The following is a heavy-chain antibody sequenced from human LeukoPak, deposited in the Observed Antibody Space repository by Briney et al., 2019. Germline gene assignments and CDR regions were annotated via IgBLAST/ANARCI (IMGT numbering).Heavy chain of an antibody. CDR3: AREATISS. D-gene: IGHD3-3*01. CDR2: ISPSGSNT. Sequence: PGGSLRLSCAASGFTFSDYYMNWIRQTPGKGLEWVSYISPSGSNTYYADSVKGRFTFSRDNAKNSLYLQMNSLRAEDTAVYYCAREATISSWGQGTLVTVSS. CDR1: GFTFSDYY. J-gene: IGHJ4*02. V-gene: IGHV3-11*01.